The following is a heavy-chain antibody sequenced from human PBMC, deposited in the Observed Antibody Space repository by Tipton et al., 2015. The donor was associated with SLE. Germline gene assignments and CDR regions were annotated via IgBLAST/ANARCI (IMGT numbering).Heavy chain of an antibody. Sequence: SLRLSCAASGFTFSSHTMSWVRQAPGKGLEWVSVIYSDGSTDYGDSVKGRFTVSRDNYRNTLYLQMDYLSAEDTAVYYCAKNKGTCWGQGTLVTVSS. V-gene: IGHV3-23*03. D-gene: IGHD3-10*01. J-gene: IGHJ4*02. CDR3: AKNKGTC. CDR1: GFTFSSHT. CDR2: IYSDGST.